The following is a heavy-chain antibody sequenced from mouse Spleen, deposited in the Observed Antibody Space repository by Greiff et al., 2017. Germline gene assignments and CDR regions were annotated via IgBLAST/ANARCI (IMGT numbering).Heavy chain of an antibody. CDR1: GFNIKDTY. D-gene: IGHD4-1*01. CDR2: IDPANGNT. CDR3: ARSNWDVEWYFDV. J-gene: IGHJ1*01. Sequence: DVKLQESGAKLVKPGASVKLSCTASGFNIKDTYMHWVKQRPEQGLEWIGRIDPANGNTKYDPKFQGKATITADTSSNTAYLQLSSLTTEDTAVYYCARSNWDVEWYFDVWGAGTTVTVSS. V-gene: IGHV14-3*02.